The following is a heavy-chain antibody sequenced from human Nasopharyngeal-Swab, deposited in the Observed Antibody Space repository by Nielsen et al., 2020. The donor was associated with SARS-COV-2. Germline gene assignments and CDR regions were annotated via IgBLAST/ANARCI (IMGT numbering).Heavy chain of an antibody. D-gene: IGHD3-3*01. CDR1: GFTFSSYS. Sequence: GGSLRLSCAASGFTFSSYSMNWVRQAPGKGLEWVSSISSSSGYVYYADSVKGRFTISRDNAKNSLYLQMNSLRAEDTAVYYCARVRFLEWLFPLYYYYGMDVWGQGTTVTVSS. CDR2: ISSSSGYV. V-gene: IGHV3-21*01. J-gene: IGHJ6*02. CDR3: ARVRFLEWLFPLYYYYGMDV.